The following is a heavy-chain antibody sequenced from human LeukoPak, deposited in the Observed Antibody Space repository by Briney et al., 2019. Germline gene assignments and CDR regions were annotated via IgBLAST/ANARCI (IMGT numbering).Heavy chain of an antibody. CDR1: GGSISSYY. CDR3: AREEVPARIDY. CDR2: IYYSGST. Sequence: SQTLSLTCTVSGGSISSYYWSWIRQPPGKGLEWIGYIYYSGSTNYNPSLKSRVTISVDTSKNQFSLKLSSVTAADTAVYYCAREEVPARIDYWGQGTLVTVSS. J-gene: IGHJ4*02. D-gene: IGHD2-2*01. V-gene: IGHV4-59*01.